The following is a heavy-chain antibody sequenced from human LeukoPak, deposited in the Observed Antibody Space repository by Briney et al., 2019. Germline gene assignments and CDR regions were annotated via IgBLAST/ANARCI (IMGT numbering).Heavy chain of an antibody. D-gene: IGHD3-22*01. Sequence: TLSLTCTVSCGSISSGDYYWSWIRQPPGKGLGWIGYIYYSGSTYYNPSLKSRVTISVDTSKNQFSLKLSSVTAADTAVYYCARDRPLTYYYDSSGYSDAFDIWGQGTMVTVSS. CDR3: ARDRPLTYYYDSSGYSDAFDI. J-gene: IGHJ3*02. CDR2: IYYSGST. V-gene: IGHV4-30-4*08. CDR1: CGSISSGDYY.